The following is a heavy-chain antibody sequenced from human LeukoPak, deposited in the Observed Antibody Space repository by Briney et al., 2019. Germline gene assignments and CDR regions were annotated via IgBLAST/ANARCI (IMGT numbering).Heavy chain of an antibody. J-gene: IGHJ4*02. CDR3: PIFNYPDGRVY. CDR2: IYAGNSVA. Sequence: GESLEISCQGFGYTFTTSWIGWVRQLPGKGLEWMAIIYAGNSVAKNSLSFQGQVPISTDRPITTAYLQWSCLQASDTAIYYCPIFNYPDGRVYWGQGTPVSFAS. V-gene: IGHV5-51*04. D-gene: IGHD4-11*01. CDR1: GYTFTTSW.